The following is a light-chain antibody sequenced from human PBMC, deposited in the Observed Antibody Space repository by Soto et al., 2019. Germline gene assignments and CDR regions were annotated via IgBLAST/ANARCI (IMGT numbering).Light chain of an antibody. CDR1: SSDVGGYNY. Sequence: QSVLTQPASVSGSPGQSITISFTGTSSDVGGYNYVSWYQQHPGKAPKLMIFEVTNRPSGVSNRFSGSKSGNTASLTISGLQADDEADYYCSSYTKSSSLFYVFGTGTKVTVL. J-gene: IGLJ1*01. V-gene: IGLV2-14*01. CDR2: EVT. CDR3: SSYTKSSSLFYV.